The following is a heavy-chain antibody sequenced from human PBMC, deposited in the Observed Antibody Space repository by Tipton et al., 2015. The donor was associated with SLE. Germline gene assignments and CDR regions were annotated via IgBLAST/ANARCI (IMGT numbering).Heavy chain of an antibody. CDR2: INHSGST. J-gene: IGHJ3*02. CDR1: GGSFSGYY. Sequence: GLVKPSETLSLTCAVYGGSFSGYYWSWIRQPPGKGLEWIGEINHSGSTNYNPSLKSRVTISVDTSKNQFSLKLSSVTAADTAVYYCARGRELGRDDAVDIWGQGTMVTVSS. CDR3: ARGRELGRDDAVDI. D-gene: IGHD1-1*01. V-gene: IGHV4-34*01.